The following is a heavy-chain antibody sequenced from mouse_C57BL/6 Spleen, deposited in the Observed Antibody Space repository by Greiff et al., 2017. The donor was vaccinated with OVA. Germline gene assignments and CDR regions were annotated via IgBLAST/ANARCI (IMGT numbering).Heavy chain of an antibody. Sequence: DVKLVESGGGLVKPGGSLKLSCAASGFTFSDYGMHWVRQAPEKGLEWVAYISSGSSTIYYADTVKGRFTISRDNAKNTLFLKMTSLRSENTTMYYCARRNNYLYYFDYWGQGTTLTVSS. CDR3: ARRNNYLYYFDY. V-gene: IGHV5-17*01. J-gene: IGHJ2*01. CDR2: ISSGSSTI. CDR1: GFTFSDYG. D-gene: IGHD5-2*01.